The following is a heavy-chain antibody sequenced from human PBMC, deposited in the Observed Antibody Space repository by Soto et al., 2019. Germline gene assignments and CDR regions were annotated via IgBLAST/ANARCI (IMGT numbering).Heavy chain of an antibody. CDR2: INHSGST. Sequence: SETLSLTCAVYGGSFSGYYWSWIRQPPGKGLEWIGEINHSGSTNYNPSLKSRVTISVDTSKNQFSLRLSSVTAADPAVYYCARGLGYSYGSGSYYNPKSRYYFDYWGQGTLVTVSS. D-gene: IGHD3-10*01. V-gene: IGHV4-34*01. CDR3: ARGLGYSYGSGSYYNPKSRYYFDY. J-gene: IGHJ4*02. CDR1: GGSFSGYY.